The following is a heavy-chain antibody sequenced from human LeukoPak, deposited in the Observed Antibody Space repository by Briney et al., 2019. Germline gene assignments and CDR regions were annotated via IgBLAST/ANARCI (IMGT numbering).Heavy chain of an antibody. V-gene: IGHV5-51*01. J-gene: IGHJ4*02. Sequence: GESLKISCKGSGYRFSDYWIGWVRQMPGKGLEWVGVMYPGDSDTRYSPSFQGQVTISADKSISTAYLQWSSLKASDTAMYFCARHPYYYGSGTYYADWGQGTLVTASS. D-gene: IGHD3-10*01. CDR1: GYRFSDYW. CDR2: MYPGDSDT. CDR3: ARHPYYYGSGTYYAD.